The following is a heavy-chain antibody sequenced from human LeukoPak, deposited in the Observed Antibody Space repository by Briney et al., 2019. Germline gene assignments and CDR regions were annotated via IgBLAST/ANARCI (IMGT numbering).Heavy chain of an antibody. V-gene: IGHV3-23*01. Sequence: PGGSLRLSCAASGFTFSSNAMSWVRQAPGKGLEWVSFISGSGGSTNYADSVKGRFTISRDNSKNTVYLQMNTLRAEDTALYYCAKHSDCSGSTCYKFDYWGQGSLVTASS. CDR2: ISGSGGST. J-gene: IGHJ4*02. D-gene: IGHD2-15*01. CDR3: AKHSDCSGSTCYKFDY. CDR1: GFTFSSNA.